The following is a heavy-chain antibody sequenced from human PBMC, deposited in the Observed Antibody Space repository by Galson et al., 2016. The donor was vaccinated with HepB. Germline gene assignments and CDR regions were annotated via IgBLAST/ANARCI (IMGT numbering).Heavy chain of an antibody. CDR1: GFTFSNYW. D-gene: IGHD6-13*01. V-gene: IGHV3-7*01. J-gene: IGHJ4*02. CDR3: TRTISATAGID. CDR2: IKQDGNEK. Sequence: SLRLSCAASGFTFSNYWMSWVRQAPGKGLEWVANIKQDGNEKYYVDSVRGRFTISRDNAINSLYLHMSSLRAKDTALYYCTRTISATAGIDWGQGTLVTVSS.